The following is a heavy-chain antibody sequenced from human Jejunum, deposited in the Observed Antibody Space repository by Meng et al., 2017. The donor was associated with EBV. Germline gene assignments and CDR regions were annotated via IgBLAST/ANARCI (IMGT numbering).Heavy chain of an antibody. D-gene: IGHD1-26*01. J-gene: IGHJ5*02. CDR3: ARSKMGATKWLDP. V-gene: IGHV4-39*01. CDR2: MSDSGSP. Sequence: QLQLQESGPGLVKPSXXXXXMXTVSGGSISGNYYWGWIRQSPGKGLEFIGTMSDSGSPYYNPSLKSRVTISVDTSKKQFSLKLTSVTAADTAVYYCARSKMGATKWLDPWGQGTLVTVSS. CDR1: GGSISGNYY.